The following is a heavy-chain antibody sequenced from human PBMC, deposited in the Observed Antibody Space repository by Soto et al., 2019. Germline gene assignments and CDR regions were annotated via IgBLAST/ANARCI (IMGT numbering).Heavy chain of an antibody. V-gene: IGHV4-59*08. CDR1: GGSISRLY. CDR3: ARHGVLSKAYCGGDCYQPYFDY. D-gene: IGHD2-21*01. CDR2: IYYSGST. Sequence: PSETLSLTCTVSGGSISRLYWSWIRQPPGKGLEWIGYIYYSGSTNYNPSLKSRVTISVDTSKNQFSLKLSSVTAADTAVYYCARHGVLSKAYCGGDCYQPYFDYWGQGTLVTVSS. J-gene: IGHJ4*02.